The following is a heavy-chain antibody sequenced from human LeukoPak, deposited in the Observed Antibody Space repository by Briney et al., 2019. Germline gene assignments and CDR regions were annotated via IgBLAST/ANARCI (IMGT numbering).Heavy chain of an antibody. J-gene: IGHJ3*02. V-gene: IGHV3-48*02. D-gene: IGHD3-22*01. CDR2: IISMGTTI. CDR1: GFTFNNCG. CDR3: ARYGDGGYHAPFDI. Sequence: GGSLRLSCAASGFTFNNCGMNWIRQAPGKGLEWVSYIISMGTTIYYADSVKGRVTISRDNAKKSLFLQINRVRDEDTAVYYCARYGDGGYHAPFDIWGLGTLVTVYS.